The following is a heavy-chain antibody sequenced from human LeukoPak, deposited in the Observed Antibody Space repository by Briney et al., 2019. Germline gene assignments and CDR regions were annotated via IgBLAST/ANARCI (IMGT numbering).Heavy chain of an antibody. D-gene: IGHD2-15*01. J-gene: IGHJ4*02. Sequence: ASVKVSCKASGYTFTGSYIHWVRQAPGQGLEWMGWSNPNSGGTNSAQKFQGRVTMTRDTSISTAYMELSRLQSDDTAVYYCGWSPNTFYLDYCGQGTLVTVSS. CDR1: GYTFTGSY. V-gene: IGHV1-2*02. CDR3: GWSPNTFYLDY. CDR2: SNPNSGGT.